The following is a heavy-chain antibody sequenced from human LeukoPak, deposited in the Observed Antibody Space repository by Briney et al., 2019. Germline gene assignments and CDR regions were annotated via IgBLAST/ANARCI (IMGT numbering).Heavy chain of an antibody. CDR2: ISGSGGST. V-gene: IGHV3-23*01. CDR1: GFTFSSYA. J-gene: IGHJ4*02. D-gene: IGHD3-10*01. CDR3: AKDPDYYGSGSSYFDY. Sequence: PGGSLRLSRAASGFTFSSYAMSWVRQAPGKGLEWVSAISGSGGSTYYADSVKGRFTISRDNSKNTLYLQMNSLRAEDTAVYYGAKDPDYYGSGSSYFDYWGQGTLVTVSS.